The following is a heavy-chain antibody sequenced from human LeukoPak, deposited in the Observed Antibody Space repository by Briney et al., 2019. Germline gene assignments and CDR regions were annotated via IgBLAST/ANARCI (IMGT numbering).Heavy chain of an antibody. J-gene: IGHJ4*02. V-gene: IGHV3-48*02. CDR3: ARADRSGTYNFDY. CDR1: GFTFSSYS. D-gene: IGHD1-26*01. CDR2: TSGTSRTI. Sequence: GGSLRLSCAASGFTFSSYSMNWVRQAPGKGLEWVSYTSGTSRTIYYADSVKGRFTISRDNAKNSLSLQMNSLRDEDTAVYYCARADRSGTYNFDYWGQGTLVTVSS.